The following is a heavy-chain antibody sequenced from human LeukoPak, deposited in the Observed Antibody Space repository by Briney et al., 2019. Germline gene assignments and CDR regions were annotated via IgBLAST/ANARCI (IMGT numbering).Heavy chain of an antibody. J-gene: IGHJ4*02. CDR2: IAGSDTRT. V-gene: IGHV3-48*03. D-gene: IGHD3-22*01. CDR3: ATLGYHLDS. CDR1: GFAFSAYE. Sequence: PGGSLRLSCAASGFAFSAYEMNWVRQAPGKGLEWVSYIAGSDTRTYYADSVKGRFTIFRDNAKNSLYLQMSSLRAEDTALYYCATLGYHLDSWGQGTPVTVSS.